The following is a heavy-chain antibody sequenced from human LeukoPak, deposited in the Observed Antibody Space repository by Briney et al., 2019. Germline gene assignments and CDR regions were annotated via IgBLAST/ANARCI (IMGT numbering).Heavy chain of an antibody. D-gene: IGHD6-13*01. Sequence: ESGPTLVNPTQTLTLTCTFSDFSLSTSRVCVGWIRQPPGKALEWLALIYWDDDKRYSPSLKSRLTITKDTPKNQVVLTMTNMDPVATPTYYCPLPPWGDSSSCFYSAYGGRETLVPVSS. CDR1: DFSLSTSRVC. CDR2: IYWDDDK. V-gene: IGHV2-5*02. J-gene: IGHJ4*02. CDR3: PLPPWGDSSSCFYSAY.